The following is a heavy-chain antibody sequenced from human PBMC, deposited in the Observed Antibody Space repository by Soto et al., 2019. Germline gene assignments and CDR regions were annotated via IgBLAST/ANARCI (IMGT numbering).Heavy chain of an antibody. CDR2: ISGRGGST. V-gene: IGHV3-23*01. J-gene: IGHJ4*02. CDR3: AKTLIRGRIMGGLDS. D-gene: IGHD1-26*01. Sequence: PGGSLRLSCAVSGFTFSSYAMNWVRQAPGKGLEWVSVISGRGGSTFYADSVKGRFTISRDNSKNTVYLQMNSLRADDTAIYYCAKTLIRGRIMGGLDSWGLGTLVTVSS. CDR1: GFTFSSYA.